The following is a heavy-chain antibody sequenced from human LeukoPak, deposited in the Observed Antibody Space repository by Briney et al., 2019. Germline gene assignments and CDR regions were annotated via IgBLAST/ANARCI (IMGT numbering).Heavy chain of an antibody. Sequence: PGRSLRLSCAASGFTLSTFGMHWVRQAPGKGLEWLAVIWYDGSNKDYAESVKGRFAISRDNSKNTLFLQMNSLRAEDTAVYYCARENPTCSSTNCYFDYWGQGTLVTVSS. CDR1: GFTLSTFG. J-gene: IGHJ4*02. V-gene: IGHV3-33*01. CDR2: IWYDGSNK. CDR3: ARENPTCSSTNCYFDY. D-gene: IGHD2-2*01.